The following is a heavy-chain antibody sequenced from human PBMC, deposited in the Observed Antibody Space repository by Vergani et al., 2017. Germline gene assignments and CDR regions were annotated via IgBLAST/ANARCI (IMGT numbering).Heavy chain of an antibody. D-gene: IGHD2-15*01. CDR3: AGGSCLGGSCYKPLFDY. J-gene: IGHJ4*02. CDR2: IHTSGST. Sequence: QVQLQESCPGLVKPSQTLSLTCTVSGGSINSHNYYWSWIRQPAGKGLEWIGRIHTSGSTNYNPSLKSRVTMSEDTSKNQFSLNLTSVTAADTAVYFCAGGSCLGGSCYKPLFDYWGQGILVTVSS. V-gene: IGHV4-61*02. CDR1: GGSINSHNYY.